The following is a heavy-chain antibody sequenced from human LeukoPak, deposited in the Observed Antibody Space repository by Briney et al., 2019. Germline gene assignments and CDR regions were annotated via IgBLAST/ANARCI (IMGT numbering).Heavy chain of an antibody. J-gene: IGHJ3*02. D-gene: IGHD6-19*01. V-gene: IGHV4-39*07. Sequence: PSETLSLTCTVSGGSISSSSYYWGWIRQPPGKGLEWIGSIYYSGSTYYNPSLKSRVTISVDTSKNQFSLKLSSVTAADTAVYYCARDKGSSGWYWAVGDAFDIWGQGTMVTVSS. CDR3: ARDKGSSGWYWAVGDAFDI. CDR1: GGSISSSSYY. CDR2: IYYSGST.